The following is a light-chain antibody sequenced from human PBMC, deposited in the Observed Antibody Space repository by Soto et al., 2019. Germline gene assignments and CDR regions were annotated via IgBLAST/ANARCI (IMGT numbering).Light chain of an antibody. CDR3: SSYTTSSTYV. CDR2: DVS. J-gene: IGLJ1*01. Sequence: QSALTQPASVSGSPGQSITISCTGTSSEVGGYSYISWYQHNPGRATKLMNYDVSNRPSGVSDRFSGSKSGNTASLTISRLQAEDEADYYCSSYTTSSTYVFGSGTKVTVL. CDR1: SSEVGGYSY. V-gene: IGLV2-14*03.